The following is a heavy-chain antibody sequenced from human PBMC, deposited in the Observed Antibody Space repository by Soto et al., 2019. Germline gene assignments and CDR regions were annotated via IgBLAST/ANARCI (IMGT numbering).Heavy chain of an antibody. J-gene: IGHJ6*02. Sequence: SQTLSLTCAISGDSVSSNSATWNWIRQSPSRGLDWLGRTYYRSKWYNDFAVFVRRRLSISPDTSKNLLSLQLNSVTPDDTAVYYFTRENGAAAQAHYYYGMDVWGQGTAVTVSS. D-gene: IGHD2-2*01. CDR3: TRENGAAAQAHYYYGMDV. CDR2: TYYRSKWYN. V-gene: IGHV6-1*01. CDR1: GDSVSSNSAT.